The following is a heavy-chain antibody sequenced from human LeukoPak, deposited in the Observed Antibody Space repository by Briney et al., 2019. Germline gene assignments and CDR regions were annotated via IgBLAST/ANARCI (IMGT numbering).Heavy chain of an antibody. CDR1: GYTFTGYY. J-gene: IGHJ4*02. CDR2: INPSSGGT. Sequence: ASVKVSCKASGYTFTGYYMHWVRQAPGQGLEWMGWINPSSGGTNYAQKFQGRVTMTRDTSISTAYMELSRLRSDDTAVYYCARDFSRYDILTGYHYYFDYWGQGTLVTVSS. V-gene: IGHV1-2*02. CDR3: ARDFSRYDILTGYHYYFDY. D-gene: IGHD3-9*01.